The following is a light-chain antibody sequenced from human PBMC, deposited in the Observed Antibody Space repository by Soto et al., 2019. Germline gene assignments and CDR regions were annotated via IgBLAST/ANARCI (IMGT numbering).Light chain of an antibody. J-gene: IGLJ2*01. Sequence: QSALTQPPSASGSPGQSVTISCTGTSSDVGGYNFVSWYQQHPGKAPKLMIYEVSKRPSGVPDRFSGSKSGITASLTVSGLQPEDEADYYCSSYAGSNIVIFGGGTKMTVL. CDR3: SSYAGSNIVI. CDR1: SSDVGGYNF. V-gene: IGLV2-8*01. CDR2: EVS.